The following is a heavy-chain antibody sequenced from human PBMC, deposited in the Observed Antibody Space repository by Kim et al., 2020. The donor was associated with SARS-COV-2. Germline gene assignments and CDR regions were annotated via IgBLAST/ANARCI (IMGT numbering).Heavy chain of an antibody. CDR3: ARDYYGHYALDS. J-gene: IGHJ1*01. Sequence: GGSLRLSCAASGFTFNIYSMNWVRQAPGKGLEWVSYISSSGSTIYYADSVKGRFTISRDNAKSSLFLQMNTLRDEDSAIYYCARDYYGHYALDSWGQGTLITVSS. D-gene: IGHD4-17*01. CDR1: GFTFNIYS. CDR2: ISSSGSTI. V-gene: IGHV3-48*02.